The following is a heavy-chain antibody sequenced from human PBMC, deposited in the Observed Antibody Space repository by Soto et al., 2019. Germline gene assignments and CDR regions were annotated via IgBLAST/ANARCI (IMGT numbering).Heavy chain of an antibody. D-gene: IGHD1-26*01. CDR2: IYWDDDK. Sequence: QITLKESGPTRVKLTQTLTLTCTFSGFSLSTSGVGVGWIRQPPGKALEWLALIYWDDDKRYSPSLKNRLTISKDTSINQVVLTMTHMDPVDTATYYCGHRALYSGSYWDGGYFDFWGQGALVTISS. V-gene: IGHV2-5*02. CDR3: GHRALYSGSYWDGGYFDF. CDR1: GFSLSTSGVG. J-gene: IGHJ4*02.